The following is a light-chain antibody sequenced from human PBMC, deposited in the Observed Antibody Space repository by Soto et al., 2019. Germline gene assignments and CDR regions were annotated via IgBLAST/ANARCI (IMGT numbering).Light chain of an antibody. CDR1: QSVSKNY. CDR3: QPYGTSPYN. Sequence: EIVLTQSPGTQSLSPGERVTLSCRASQSVSKNYLAWYQQRPGQAPRLLIYGASSRATGIPDRFSGSGSGTGFTLTISRLEPEDFAVSYCQPYGTSPYNFGQGTKL. CDR2: GAS. J-gene: IGKJ2*01. V-gene: IGKV3-20*01.